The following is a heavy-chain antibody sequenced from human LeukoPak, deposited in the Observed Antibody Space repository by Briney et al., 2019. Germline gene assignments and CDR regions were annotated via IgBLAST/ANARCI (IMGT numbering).Heavy chain of an antibody. CDR2: IYYSGST. Sequence: PSETLSLTCTVSGGSIGSSSYYWGWIRQPPGKGLEWIGSIYYSGSTYYNPSLKSRVTISVDTSKNQFSLKLSSVTAADAAVYYCARHPYDILTGQPPNWFDPWGQGTLVTVSS. D-gene: IGHD3-9*01. CDR3: ARHPYDILTGQPPNWFDP. V-gene: IGHV4-39*01. J-gene: IGHJ5*02. CDR1: GGSIGSSSYY.